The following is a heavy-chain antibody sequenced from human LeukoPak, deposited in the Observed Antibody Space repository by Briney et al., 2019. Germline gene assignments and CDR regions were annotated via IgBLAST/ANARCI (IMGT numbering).Heavy chain of an antibody. Sequence: SETLSLTCSVSGGSINRGTHYWSWIRQPAGKGLEWIGRVYTTGNTNYNPSLKSRVTISVDTSKNQFSLKLSSVTAADTAVYYCAGVKNYYYGSGTQKPFNFDYWGQGTLVTVSS. D-gene: IGHD3-10*01. CDR2: VYTTGNT. J-gene: IGHJ4*02. CDR1: GGSINRGTHY. CDR3: AGVKNYYYGSGTQKPFNFDY. V-gene: IGHV4-61*02.